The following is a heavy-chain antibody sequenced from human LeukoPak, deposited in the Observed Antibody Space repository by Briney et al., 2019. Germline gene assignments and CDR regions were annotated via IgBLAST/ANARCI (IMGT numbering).Heavy chain of an antibody. V-gene: IGHV5-51*01. CDR1: GYSFTSYW. Sequence: GESLKISCKGSGYSFTSYWIGWVRQVPGKGLEWMGIIYPGDSDTRYSPSFQGQVTISADKPISTAYLQWSSLKASDTAMYYCARLPAYYYGSGSSGFYFDYWGQGTLVTVSS. J-gene: IGHJ4*02. D-gene: IGHD3-10*01. CDR3: ARLPAYYYGSGSSGFYFDY. CDR2: IYPGDSDT.